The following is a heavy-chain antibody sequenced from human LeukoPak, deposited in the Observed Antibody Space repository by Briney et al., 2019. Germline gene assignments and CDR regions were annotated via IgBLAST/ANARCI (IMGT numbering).Heavy chain of an antibody. CDR3: ARGRRGGSYFTEKRLDY. Sequence: SVKVSCKASGGTFSSYAISWVRQAPGQGLEWMGGIIPIFGTANYAQKFQGRVTITADESTGTAYMELSSLRSEDTAVYYCARGRRGGSYFTEKRLDYWGQGTLVAVSS. D-gene: IGHD1-26*01. CDR1: GGTFSSYA. CDR2: IIPIFGTA. J-gene: IGHJ4*02. V-gene: IGHV1-69*13.